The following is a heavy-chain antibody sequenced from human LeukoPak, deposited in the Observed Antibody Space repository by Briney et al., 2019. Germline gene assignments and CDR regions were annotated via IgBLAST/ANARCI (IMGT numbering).Heavy chain of an antibody. CDR2: INAGNGNT. Sequence: GASVKVSCKASGYTFTSYAMHWVSQAPGQRLEWMGWINAGNGNTKYSQKFQGRVTITRDTSASTTYMELSSLRSEDTAVYYCARVGLRYFDWLLSPDDAFDIWGQGTMVTVSS. CDR1: GYTFTSYA. J-gene: IGHJ3*02. D-gene: IGHD3-9*01. CDR3: ARVGLRYFDWLLSPDDAFDI. V-gene: IGHV1-3*01.